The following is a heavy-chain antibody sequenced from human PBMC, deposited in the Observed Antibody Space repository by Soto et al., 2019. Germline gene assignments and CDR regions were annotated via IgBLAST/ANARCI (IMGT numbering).Heavy chain of an antibody. V-gene: IGHV4-34*01. Sequence: QVQLQQWGAGLLKPSETLSLTCAVYGWSFSGYYWSWIRRPPGKGLAWIGEINHSGRTNYTPSPKSRVTLSVETSKNQFTLKLSSVTAADTAVYYCARGGGGYCSGGSCYGGSFDYWGQGTLVTVSS. J-gene: IGHJ4*02. CDR1: GWSFSGYY. CDR2: INHSGRT. D-gene: IGHD2-15*01. CDR3: ARGGGGYCSGGSCYGGSFDY.